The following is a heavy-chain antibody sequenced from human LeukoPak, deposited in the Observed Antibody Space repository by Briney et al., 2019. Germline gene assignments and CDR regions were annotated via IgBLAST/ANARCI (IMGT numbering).Heavy chain of an antibody. Sequence: ASVKVSCKASGYTFTSYGISWVRQAPGQGLEWMGWISAYNGNTNYAQKLQGRVTMTRNTSISTAYMELSSLRSEDTAVYYCARGCSSGWPFYYYYMDVWGKGTTVTISS. V-gene: IGHV1-18*01. CDR3: ARGCSSGWPFYYYYMDV. J-gene: IGHJ6*03. CDR2: ISAYNGNT. CDR1: GYTFTSYG. D-gene: IGHD6-19*01.